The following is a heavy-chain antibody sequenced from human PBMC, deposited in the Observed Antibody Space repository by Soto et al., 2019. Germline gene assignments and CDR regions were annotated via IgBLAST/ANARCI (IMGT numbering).Heavy chain of an antibody. CDR3: ARGGMGCSGGSCYSSFDY. CDR1: GGSFSGYY. J-gene: IGHJ4*02. D-gene: IGHD2-15*01. Sequence: QVQLQQWSEGLLKPSETLSLTCAVYGGSFSGYYWSWIRQPPGKGLEWIGEINHSGSTNYNPSLKSRVTISVDTSKNQFSLKLSSVTAADTAVYYCARGGMGCSGGSCYSSFDYWGQGTLVTVSS. CDR2: INHSGST. V-gene: IGHV4-34*01.